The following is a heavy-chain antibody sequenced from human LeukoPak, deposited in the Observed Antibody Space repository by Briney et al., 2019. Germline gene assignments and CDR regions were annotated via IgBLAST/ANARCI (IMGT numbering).Heavy chain of an antibody. D-gene: IGHD2-15*01. Sequence: GESLKISWKGSGYSFTSYGIGWVRQMPGKGLEWMGIIYAGDSDTRYSASFQGQVTISADKSISTAYLQWSSLKASDTAMYYCARLDGASDCSGGSCYYDWFDPWGQGTLVTVSS. CDR1: GYSFTSYG. CDR3: ARLDGASDCSGGSCYYDWFDP. V-gene: IGHV5-51*01. J-gene: IGHJ5*02. CDR2: IYAGDSDT.